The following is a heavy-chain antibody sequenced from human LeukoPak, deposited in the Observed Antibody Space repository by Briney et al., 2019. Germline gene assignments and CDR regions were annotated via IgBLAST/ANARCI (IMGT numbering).Heavy chain of an antibody. Sequence: ASVKVSCKASGYTFTSYAMHWVRQAPGQRLEWMGWINAGNGNTKHSQKFQGRVTITRDTSASTAYMELSSLRSEDTAVYYCARDRHTVVRGPYYYGMDVWGQGTTVTVSS. CDR3: ARDRHTVVRGPYYYGMDV. CDR1: GYTFTSYA. CDR2: INAGNGNT. D-gene: IGHD4-23*01. V-gene: IGHV1-3*01. J-gene: IGHJ6*02.